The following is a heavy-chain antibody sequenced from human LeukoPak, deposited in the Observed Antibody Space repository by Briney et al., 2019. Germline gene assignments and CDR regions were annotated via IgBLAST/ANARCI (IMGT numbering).Heavy chain of an antibody. CDR3: ARVYPSQSTSHSAY. CDR1: GGSFSGYY. D-gene: IGHD1-1*01. J-gene: IGHJ4*02. V-gene: IGHV4-34*01. Sequence: KPSETLSLTCAVYGGSFSGYYWSWIRQPPGKGLEWIGEINHSGSTNYNPSLKSRVTISVDTSKNQFSLKLSSVTAADTAVYYCARVYPSQSTSHSAYLGQRTLDTV. CDR2: INHSGST.